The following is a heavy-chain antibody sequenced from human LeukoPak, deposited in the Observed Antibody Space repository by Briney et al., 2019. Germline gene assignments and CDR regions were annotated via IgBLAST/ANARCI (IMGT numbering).Heavy chain of an antibody. D-gene: IGHD2-15*01. CDR1: GFTFNTYG. CDR3: ARDAGYCSGGSCYPGQFDY. J-gene: IGHJ4*02. CDR2: IWYDGSNK. V-gene: IGHV3-33*01. Sequence: PGGSLRLSCAASGFTFNTYGMHWVRQAPGKGLEWVAVIWYDGSNKYYADSVKGRFTIPRDNSKNTLYLQMNSLRAEDTAVYYCARDAGYCSGGSCYPGQFDYWGQGTLVTVSS.